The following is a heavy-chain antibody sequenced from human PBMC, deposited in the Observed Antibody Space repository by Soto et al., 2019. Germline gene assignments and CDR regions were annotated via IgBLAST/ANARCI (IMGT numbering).Heavy chain of an antibody. Sequence: EVQLVESGGGLVKPGGSLRLSCAASGFTFSNAWMSWVRQAPGKGLEWVGRIKSKTDGGTTDYAAPVKGRFTISRDDSKNTLYLQMNSLKTEVTAVYYCTTDRGGAAGMGDYWGQGTLVTVSS. D-gene: IGHD6-13*01. CDR2: IKSKTDGGTT. J-gene: IGHJ4*02. V-gene: IGHV3-15*01. CDR3: TTDRGGAAGMGDY. CDR1: GFTFSNAW.